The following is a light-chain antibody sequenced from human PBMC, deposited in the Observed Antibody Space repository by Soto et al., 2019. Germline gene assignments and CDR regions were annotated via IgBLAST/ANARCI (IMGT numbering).Light chain of an antibody. CDR3: QHYNSYSEA. Sequence: DLQMTQSPSSLSESVGDRVTITCRASQSISSYLNWYQQKPGKAPKLLIYKASTLKSGVPSRFSGSGSGTEFTLTISSLQPDDFATYYCQHYNSYSEAFGQGTKVDIK. CDR1: QSISSY. V-gene: IGKV1-5*03. J-gene: IGKJ1*01. CDR2: KAS.